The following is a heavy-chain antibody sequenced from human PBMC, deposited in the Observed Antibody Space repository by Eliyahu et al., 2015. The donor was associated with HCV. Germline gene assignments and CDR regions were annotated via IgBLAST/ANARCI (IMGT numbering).Heavy chain of an antibody. CDR3: AKGIYSYGWGPADF. Sequence: QVQLVQSGAEGKKPGASVKVSXXASXYXFTSYDINWVRQVTGQGLEWMGXMNPNNGNTGYAERFQGRVNMTRNTSISTAYMELSSLRSDDTAVYYCAKGIYSYGWGPADFWGQGTLVTVSS. CDR2: MNPNNGNT. J-gene: IGHJ4*02. V-gene: IGHV1-8*02. D-gene: IGHD5-18*01. CDR1: XYXFTSYD.